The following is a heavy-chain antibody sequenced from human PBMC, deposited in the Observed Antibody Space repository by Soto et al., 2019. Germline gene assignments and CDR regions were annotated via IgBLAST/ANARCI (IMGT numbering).Heavy chain of an antibody. CDR3: AKSMESIAAVKLRYYYGMDV. D-gene: IGHD6-13*01. CDR2: ISYDGSNK. J-gene: IGHJ6*02. CDR1: GFTFSSYG. Sequence: QVQLVESGGGVVQPGRSLRLSCAASGFTFSSYGMHWVRQAPGKGLEWVAVISYDGSNKYYADSVKGRFTISRDNSKNKLYLQMNSLRAEDTAVYYCAKSMESIAAVKLRYYYGMDVWGQGTTVTVSS. V-gene: IGHV3-30*18.